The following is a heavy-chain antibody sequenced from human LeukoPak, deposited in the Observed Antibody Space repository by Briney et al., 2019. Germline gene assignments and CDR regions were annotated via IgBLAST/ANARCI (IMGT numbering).Heavy chain of an antibody. J-gene: IGHJ5*02. CDR2: ISSGGRTI. V-gene: IGHV3-48*03. Sequence: QTGGSLRLSCAASGFTFSNYEMNWVRQAPGKGLEWVSYISSGGRTIYYADSVKGRFTISRDNAENSLYLQTNSLRAEDTAVYYCAREYGSGSSRRRFDPWGQGTLVTVSS. D-gene: IGHD3-10*01. CDR3: AREYGSGSSRRRFDP. CDR1: GFTFSNYE.